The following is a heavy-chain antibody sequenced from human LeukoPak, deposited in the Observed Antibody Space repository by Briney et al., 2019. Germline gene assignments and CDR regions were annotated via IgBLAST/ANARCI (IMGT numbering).Heavy chain of an antibody. V-gene: IGHV4-39*05. J-gene: IGHJ4*02. Sequence: SETPSLTCTVSGGSNSSSSYYWGWIRQPPGKGLEWIGSIYYSGSTYYNPSLKSRVTISVDTSKNQFSLKLSSVTAADTAVYYCATYCSSTSCYTKDNWGQGTLVTVPS. CDR1: GGSNSSSSYY. CDR2: IYYSGST. CDR3: ATYCSSTSCYTKDN. D-gene: IGHD2-2*02.